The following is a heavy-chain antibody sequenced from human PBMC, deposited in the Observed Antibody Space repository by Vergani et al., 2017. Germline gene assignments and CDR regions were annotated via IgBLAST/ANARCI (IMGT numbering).Heavy chain of an antibody. J-gene: IGHJ3*02. CDR3: ARVPLTGMGISFDI. CDR1: GGSISSGSYS. D-gene: IGHD7-27*01. Sequence: QVQLQESGPGLVKPSQTLSLTCTVSGGSISSGSYSWSWIRQPAGKGLEWIGRIYTSGSTDYNPSLKSRVTISLDTSKNPFSLRLSSVTAADTAVYYCARVPLTGMGISFDIWGQGTMVTVSS. V-gene: IGHV4-61*02. CDR2: IYTSGST.